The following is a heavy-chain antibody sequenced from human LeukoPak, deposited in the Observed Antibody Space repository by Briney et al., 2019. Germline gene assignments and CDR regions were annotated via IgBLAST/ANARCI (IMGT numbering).Heavy chain of an antibody. CDR3: ARTYGSGSYGVDY. CDR2: IYPVDSDT. J-gene: IGHJ4*02. CDR1: GYSFTSYW. D-gene: IGHD3-10*01. V-gene: IGHV5-51*04. Sequence: GEPLNISGQGSGYSFTSYWIGWAGRIPGKGREWMGIIYPVDSDTRYRPSFQGQVHISADKPISTAYLQWSSLKASDTAMYYCARTYGSGSYGVDYSGEGAMLTVSP.